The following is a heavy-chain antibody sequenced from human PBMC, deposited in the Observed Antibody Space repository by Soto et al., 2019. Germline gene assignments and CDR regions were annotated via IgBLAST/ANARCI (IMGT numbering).Heavy chain of an antibody. CDR2: INPNSGGP. J-gene: IGHJ6*02. V-gene: IGHV1-2*02. D-gene: IGHD5-12*01. Sequence: XSVKVTYKASGYTFTGYYIDWVRQSPGEGLEWMGWINPNSGGPNYAQKFQGRISMTRDTSINTVYMEVTRLRSDDTAVYYCARDLSWIKTSYSYYYFGMDVWGQGTTVTVPS. CDR1: GYTFTGYY. CDR3: ARDLSWIKTSYSYYYFGMDV.